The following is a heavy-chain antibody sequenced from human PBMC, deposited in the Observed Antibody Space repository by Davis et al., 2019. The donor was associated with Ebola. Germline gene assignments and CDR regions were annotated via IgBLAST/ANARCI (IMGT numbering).Heavy chain of an antibody. D-gene: IGHD2-2*01. CDR2: IKPDGSFR. V-gene: IGHV3-7*03. Sequence: GESLKISCAASGFRFSGYPMNWVRQAPGKGLEWVANIKPDGSFRDYLGAVRGRFTISRDNAKNSLDLQMNTLRAEDTAVYFCAKHGTPTAIGGQGTLVTVSS. CDR1: GFRFSGYP. J-gene: IGHJ4*02. CDR3: AKHGTPTAI.